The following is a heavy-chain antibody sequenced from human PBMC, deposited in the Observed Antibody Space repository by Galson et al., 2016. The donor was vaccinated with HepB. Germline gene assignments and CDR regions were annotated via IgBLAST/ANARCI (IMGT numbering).Heavy chain of an antibody. V-gene: IGHV3-21*01. CDR2: ISSGSAYK. CDR1: GFTFRNYH. D-gene: IGHD3-10*01. CDR3: ARPRDNYGHAIDI. J-gene: IGHJ3*02. Sequence: SLRLSCAGSGFTFRNYHMNWVRQTPGKGLEWVSSISSGSAYKYYADSVKGRFSIFRDNAKNSLYLQMNSLRVVDTAVYYCARPRDNYGHAIDIWGQGTTVIVTS.